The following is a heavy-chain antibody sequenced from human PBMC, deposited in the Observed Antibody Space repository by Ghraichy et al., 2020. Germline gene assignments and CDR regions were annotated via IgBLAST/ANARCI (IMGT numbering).Heavy chain of an antibody. CDR3: ARATIRDGMDV. J-gene: IGHJ6*02. CDR1: GGSFRGYS. Sequence: SETLSLTCAVYGGSFRGYSWTWIRQPPGKGLEWIGEMNPSGTTNYKPSLKSRVTISVETSKKQFSLKLRSVSAADTAVYFCARATIRDGMDVWGQGTTVTVSS. D-gene: IGHD5-12*01. V-gene: IGHV4-34*01. CDR2: MNPSGTT.